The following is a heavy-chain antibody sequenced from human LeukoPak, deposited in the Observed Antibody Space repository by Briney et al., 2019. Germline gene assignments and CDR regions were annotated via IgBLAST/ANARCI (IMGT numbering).Heavy chain of an antibody. CDR1: GYTFTGHY. CDR3: ARGGYYGLGNDFRFDP. J-gene: IGHJ5*02. Sequence: GASVKVSCKASGYTFTGHYMHWVRQAPGQGLEWMGWINPNSGGTNYAQKFQGRVTMTRDTSISTVYMELSRLRSDDTAVYYCARGGYYGLGNDFRFDPWGQGTLVTVSS. CDR2: INPNSGGT. V-gene: IGHV1-2*02. D-gene: IGHD3-10*01.